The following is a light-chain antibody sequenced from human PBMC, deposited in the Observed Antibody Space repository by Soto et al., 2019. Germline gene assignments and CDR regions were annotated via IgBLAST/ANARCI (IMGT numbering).Light chain of an antibody. V-gene: IGKV3-20*01. CDR1: QSVSSGY. CDR2: GAS. CDR3: QQYGSSPMYT. J-gene: IGKJ2*01. Sequence: EIVLTQSPGTLSLSPGERATLSCRASQSVSSGYLAWYQQKPGQATRLLIYGASSRATGIPDRFSGSGSGTDFTLTISRLEPEDFAVYYCQQYGSSPMYTFGQGTKLEIK.